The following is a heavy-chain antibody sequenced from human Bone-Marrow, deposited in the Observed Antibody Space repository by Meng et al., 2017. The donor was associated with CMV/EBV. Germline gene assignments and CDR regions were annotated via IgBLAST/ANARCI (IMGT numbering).Heavy chain of an antibody. Sequence: SVKVSCKASGGTFSSYTISWVRQAPGQGLEWMGRIIPILGIANYAQKFQGSVTITSDKSTSTAYMERSSLRAEDTAVYYCARDGGHDYRYYYYGMDVWGQGTTVTVSS. CDR2: IIPILGIA. CDR3: ARDGGHDYRYYYYGMDV. V-gene: IGHV1-69*04. D-gene: IGHD4-11*01. J-gene: IGHJ6*02. CDR1: GGTFSSYT.